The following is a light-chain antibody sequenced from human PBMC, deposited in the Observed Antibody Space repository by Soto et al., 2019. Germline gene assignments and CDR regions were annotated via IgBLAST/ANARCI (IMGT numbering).Light chain of an antibody. V-gene: IGKV1-39*01. J-gene: IGKJ3*01. Sequence: QMTHSPASLSASVLYRVAITFQASRDITDYLNWYQQKPGKAPKLLIYAASSLQSGVPSRFSGSGSGTDFTLTISSLQPEDFATYYCQQSYSTPFTFGPGTKVDI. CDR2: AAS. CDR3: QQSYSTPFT. CDR1: RDITDY.